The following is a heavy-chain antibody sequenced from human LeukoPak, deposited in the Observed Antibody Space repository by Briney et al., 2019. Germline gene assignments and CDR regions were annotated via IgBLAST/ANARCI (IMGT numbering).Heavy chain of an antibody. CDR1: GGSFSGYY. V-gene: IGHV4-34*01. Sequence: SETLSLTCAVYGGSFSGYYWSWIRQPPGKGLEWIGEINHSGSTNYNPSLKSRVTISVDTSKNQFSLKLSSVTAADTAVYYCSRGLIAAGGTAYFQHWGQGTLVTVSS. CDR2: INHSGST. CDR3: SRGLIAAGGTAYFQH. D-gene: IGHD6-13*01. J-gene: IGHJ1*01.